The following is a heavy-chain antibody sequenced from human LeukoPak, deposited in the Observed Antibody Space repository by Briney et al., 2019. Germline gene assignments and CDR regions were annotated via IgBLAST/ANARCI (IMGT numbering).Heavy chain of an antibody. D-gene: IGHD3-10*01. J-gene: IGHJ4*02. CDR2: ISSSSSYI. CDR3: AKFVAFRTGSQGFDY. V-gene: IGHV3-21*01. Sequence: GGSLRLSCAASGFTFSSYSMNWVRQAPGKGLEWVSSISSSSSYIYYADSVKGRFTISRDNAKNSLYLQMNSLRAEDTAVYYCAKFVAFRTGSQGFDYWGQGTLVTVSS. CDR1: GFTFSSYS.